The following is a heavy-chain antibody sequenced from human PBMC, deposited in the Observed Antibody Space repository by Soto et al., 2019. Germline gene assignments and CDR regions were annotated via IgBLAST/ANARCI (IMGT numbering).Heavy chain of an antibody. CDR2: IRSKTNSYAT. CDR1: GFTFSGSA. J-gene: IGHJ4*02. D-gene: IGHD6-13*01. V-gene: IGHV3-73*02. Sequence: EVQLVESGGGLVQPGGSLKLSCAASGFTFSGSAMHWVRQASGKGLEWVGRIRSKTNSYATAYAASVKGRFTISRDNSKNTLYLQMNSLRAEDTAVYYCATDHWVGSTWYHFDYWGQGTLVTVSS. CDR3: ATDHWVGSTWYHFDY.